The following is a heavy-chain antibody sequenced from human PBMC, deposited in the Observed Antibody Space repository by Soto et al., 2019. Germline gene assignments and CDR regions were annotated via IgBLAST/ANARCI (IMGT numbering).Heavy chain of an antibody. D-gene: IGHD5-12*01. V-gene: IGHV4-31*03. CDR1: GGSISSSGYY. CDR3: AREEGGGYDHRWFDP. J-gene: IGHJ5*02. CDR2: IYDSGST. Sequence: QVQLQESGPGLVKPSQTLSLTCTVSGGSISSSGYYWSWIRQHPGKGLEWIGYIYDSGSTYYNPSLKSRVTILVDTSKNQFSLKLSSVTAADTAVYYCAREEGGGYDHRWFDPWGQGTLVTVSS.